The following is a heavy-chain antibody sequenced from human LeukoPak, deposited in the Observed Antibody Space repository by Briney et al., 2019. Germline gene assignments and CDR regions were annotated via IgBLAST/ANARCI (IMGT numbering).Heavy chain of an antibody. CDR2: IYYSGST. D-gene: IGHD3-16*01. V-gene: IGHV4-31*03. CDR1: GGSISSGGYY. CDR3: GRRGGGIESYYYYYYYMDV. J-gene: IGHJ6*03. Sequence: PSQTLSLTCTVSGGSISSGGYYWSWIRQHPGKGLEWIGYIYYSGSTYYNPSLKSRVTISVDTSKNQFSLKLSSVTAADTAVYYCGRRGGGIESYYYYYYYMDVWGKGTTVTVSS.